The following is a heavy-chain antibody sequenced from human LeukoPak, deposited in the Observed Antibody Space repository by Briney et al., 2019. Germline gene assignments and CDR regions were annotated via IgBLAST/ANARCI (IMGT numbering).Heavy chain of an antibody. D-gene: IGHD4-17*01. J-gene: IGHJ4*02. V-gene: IGHV3-74*01. CDR2: ISSDGSSI. CDR3: ASPGPADHGDSLADY. CDR1: GFTFSSYW. Sequence: GGSLRLSCAASGFTFSSYWMHWVRQAPGKGLVWVSRISSDGSSISYADSVKGRFTISRDNAKNTLYLQMNSLRAEDTAVYYCASPGPADHGDSLADYWGQGTLVTVSS.